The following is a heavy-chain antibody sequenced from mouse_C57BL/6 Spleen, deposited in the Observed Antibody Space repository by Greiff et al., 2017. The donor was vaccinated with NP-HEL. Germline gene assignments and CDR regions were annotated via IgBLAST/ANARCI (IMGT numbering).Heavy chain of an antibody. D-gene: IGHD2-12*01. J-gene: IGHJ3*01. V-gene: IGHV5-4*01. CDR2: ISDGGSYT. Sequence: EVQRVESGGGLVKPGGSLKLSCAASGFTFSSYAMSWVRQTPGKRLEWVATISDGGSYTYYPDNVKGRFTISRDNAKNNLYLQMSHLKSEVTAMYYCARDRAYSHPFFAYWGQGTLVTVSA. CDR1: GFTFSSYA. CDR3: ARDRAYSHPFFAY.